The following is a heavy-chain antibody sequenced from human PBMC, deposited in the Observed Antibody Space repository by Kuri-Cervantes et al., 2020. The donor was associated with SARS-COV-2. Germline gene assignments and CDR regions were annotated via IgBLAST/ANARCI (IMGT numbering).Heavy chain of an antibody. J-gene: IGHJ4*02. CDR2: INPGGSYT. Sequence: GGSLRLSCAASGFSFSNAWMNWVRQAPGKGLVWVSRINPGGSYTNNADSVKGRFTLSRDNAKNMLFLQMNSLRAEDTAVYYCVRDGDHWNFDYWGQGTLVTVSS. CDR3: VRDGDHWNFDY. D-gene: IGHD1-1*01. CDR1: GFSFSNAW. V-gene: IGHV3-74*01.